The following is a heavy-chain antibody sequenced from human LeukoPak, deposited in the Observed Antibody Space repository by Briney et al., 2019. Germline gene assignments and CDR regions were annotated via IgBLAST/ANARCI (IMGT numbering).Heavy chain of an antibody. CDR3: AKALFPGVSVSVAGTLNY. V-gene: IGHV1-2*02. CDR2: LNPNSGGT. D-gene: IGHD6-19*01. Sequence: ASVKVSCKTSGYTFTAFFIHWVRQAPGQGLEWMGWLNPNSGGTNYAQKFQGRVTMTRDTSISTAYMGLSRLRSDDTAVYYCAKALFPGVSVSVAGTLNYWGQGTLVTVSS. CDR1: GYTFTAFF. J-gene: IGHJ4*02.